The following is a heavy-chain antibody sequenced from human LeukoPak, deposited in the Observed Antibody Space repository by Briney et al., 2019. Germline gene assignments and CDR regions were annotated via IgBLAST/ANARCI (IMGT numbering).Heavy chain of an antibody. V-gene: IGHV1-18*01. CDR3: ARLFILGWFDP. CDR1: GYTFTSYG. Sequence: ASVKVSCKASGYTFTSYGISWVRQAPGQGLEWMGWISAYNGKTNYAQKLQGRVTMTTDTSTSTAYMELRSLRTDDTAVYYCARLFILGWFDPWGQGTLVPVSS. D-gene: IGHD3-16*02. CDR2: ISAYNGKT. J-gene: IGHJ5*02.